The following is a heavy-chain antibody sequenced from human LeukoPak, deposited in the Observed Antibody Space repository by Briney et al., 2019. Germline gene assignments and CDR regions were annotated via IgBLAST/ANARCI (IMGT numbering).Heavy chain of an antibody. CDR3: ARSGRFVRGVSYYYHGMDV. J-gene: IGHJ6*02. D-gene: IGHD3-10*02. CDR2: IGTAGDT. CDR1: GFTFSGYD. Sequence: GGSLRLSCAASGFTFSGYDMHWVRQATGKGLEWVSAIGTAGDTYYPGSVKGRFTISRENAKNSLYLQMNSLRAGDTAVYYCARSGRFVRGVSYYYHGMDVWGQGTTVTVSS. V-gene: IGHV3-13*01.